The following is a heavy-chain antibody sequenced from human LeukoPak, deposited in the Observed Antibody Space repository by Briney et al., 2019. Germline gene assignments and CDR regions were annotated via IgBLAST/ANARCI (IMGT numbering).Heavy chain of an antibody. CDR2: ISGSGSST. Sequence: PGGSLRLSCAASGFAFSTYAMSWVRQAPGKGLEWVSAISGSGSSTYYADSVKGRFTISRDNSKNTLYLQMNSLRAEDTAVYYCAKDPWFGELGAFDIWGQGTMVTVSS. CDR3: AKDPWFGELGAFDI. CDR1: GFAFSTYA. J-gene: IGHJ3*02. V-gene: IGHV3-23*01. D-gene: IGHD3-10*01.